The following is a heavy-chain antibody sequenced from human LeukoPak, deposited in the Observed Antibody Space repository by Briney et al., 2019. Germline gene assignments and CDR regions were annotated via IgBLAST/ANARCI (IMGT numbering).Heavy chain of an antibody. CDR2: VSYDGSNK. CDR1: GFTFSSYA. Sequence: PGGSLRLSCAASGFTFSSYAMHWVRQAPGKGLEWVAVVSYDGSNKYYADSVKGRFTISRDNSKSTLYLQMNSPRAEDTAVYYCARDAHDYGDLAGAFDIWGQGTMVTVSS. D-gene: IGHD4-17*01. V-gene: IGHV3-30*04. CDR3: ARDAHDYGDLAGAFDI. J-gene: IGHJ3*02.